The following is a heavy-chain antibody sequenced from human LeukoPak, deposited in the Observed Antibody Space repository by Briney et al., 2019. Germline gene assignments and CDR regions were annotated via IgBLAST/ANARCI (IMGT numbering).Heavy chain of an antibody. CDR2: ISGSGGSP. V-gene: IGHV3-23*01. D-gene: IGHD6-19*01. Sequence: PGGSLRLSCAASGFTFSAYAMSWVRQAPGKRLEWVSSISGSGGSPYYADSVKGRFTISRDNSKNTLYLQMNSPRAEDTAIYYCAKDSAYSSGWTDYWGQGTLVTVSS. CDR3: AKDSAYSSGWTDY. CDR1: GFTFSAYA. J-gene: IGHJ4*02.